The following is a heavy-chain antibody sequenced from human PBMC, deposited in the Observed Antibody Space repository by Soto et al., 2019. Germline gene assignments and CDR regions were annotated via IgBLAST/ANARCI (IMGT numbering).Heavy chain of an antibody. D-gene: IGHD3-22*01. CDR3: AKMSSENYYDPVFS. V-gene: IGHV3-11*01. CDR2: ISSSGNTI. CDR1: GFTFSDYY. J-gene: IGHJ4*02. Sequence: QVQLVESGGGLVKTSGSLRLACAASGFTFSDYYMSWVRQAPGKGLEWVSYISSSGNTIYYADSVKGRFTISRDNAKNSVYLLMNSLRAEDTALYFCAKMSSENYYDPVFSWGQGTLVTVSS.